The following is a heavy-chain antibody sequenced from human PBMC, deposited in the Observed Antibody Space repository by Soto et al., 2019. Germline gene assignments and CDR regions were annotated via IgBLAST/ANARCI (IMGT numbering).Heavy chain of an antibody. D-gene: IGHD2-15*01. CDR3: ATYGSVVVVAATFDY. V-gene: IGHV1-18*01. J-gene: IGHJ4*02. CDR1: GYTFTSYG. Sequence: ASVKVSYKASGYTFTSYGISWVRQAPGQGLEWMGWISAYNGNTNYAQKLQGRVTMTKDTSTSTAYMELRSLRSEDTAVYYCATYGSVVVVAATFDYWGQGTLVTVSS. CDR2: ISAYNGNT.